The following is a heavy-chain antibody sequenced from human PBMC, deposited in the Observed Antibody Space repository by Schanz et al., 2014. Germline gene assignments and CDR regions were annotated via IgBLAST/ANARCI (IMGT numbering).Heavy chain of an antibody. CDR2: MNSKTGNT. CDR3: ARGGFFDSTSFDS. J-gene: IGHJ4*02. Sequence: QVQLVQSGAEVKKPGASVRVSCKASGYSFTTYDANWVRQATGQGLEWMGWMNSKTGNTGYAQRFQGRLTVTRDTSTSTVNMELSSLRSEDTAVYYCARGGFFDSTSFDSWGQGTLVTVSS. D-gene: IGHD2-2*01. V-gene: IGHV1-8*01. CDR1: GYSFTTYD.